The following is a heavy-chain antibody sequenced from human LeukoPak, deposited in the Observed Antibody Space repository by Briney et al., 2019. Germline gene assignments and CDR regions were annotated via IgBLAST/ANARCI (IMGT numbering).Heavy chain of an antibody. CDR1: GFTLSSFS. D-gene: IGHD2-21*02. CDR3: AKDDSY. J-gene: IGHJ4*02. V-gene: IGHV3-23*01. CDR2: VSTDGSST. Sequence: GGSLRLSCAASGFTLSSFSMNWVRQAPGKGLEWVSTVSTDGSSTYYADSVKGRFTISRDNSKNTLYLQMNSLRAEDTAVYYCAKDDSYWGQGTLVTVSS.